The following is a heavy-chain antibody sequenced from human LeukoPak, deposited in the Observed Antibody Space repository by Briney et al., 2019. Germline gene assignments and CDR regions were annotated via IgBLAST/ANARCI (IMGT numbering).Heavy chain of an antibody. V-gene: IGHV1-24*01. CDR3: ATRASWFGEVFFDY. D-gene: IGHD3-10*01. J-gene: IGHJ4*02. CDR1: GYTLTELS. Sequence: GPVKVSCKVSGYTLTELSMHWVRQAPGKGLEWMGGFDPEDGETIYAQKFQGRVTTTEDTSTDTAYMELSSLRSEDTAVYYCATRASWFGEVFFDYWGQGTLVTVSS. CDR2: FDPEDGET.